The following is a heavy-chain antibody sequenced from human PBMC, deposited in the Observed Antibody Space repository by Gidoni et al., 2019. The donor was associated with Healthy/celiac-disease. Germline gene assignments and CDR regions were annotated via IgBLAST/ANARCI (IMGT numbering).Heavy chain of an antibody. Sequence: QEQLVQSGAEVKKPGSSWKVSCKASGGTFSSYAIRWVRQAPGQVLEWMGWIIPIFVTANYAQKFQGRFTLTADESTSTAYMELSSLRSEDTAVYYCAREGGYSSSWNYWGQGTLVTVSS. CDR1: GGTFSSYA. D-gene: IGHD6-13*01. J-gene: IGHJ4*02. CDR3: AREGGYSSSWNY. V-gene: IGHV1-69*01. CDR2: IIPIFVTA.